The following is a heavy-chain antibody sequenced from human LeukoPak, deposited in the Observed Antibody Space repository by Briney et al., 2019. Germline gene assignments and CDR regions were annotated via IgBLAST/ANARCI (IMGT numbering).Heavy chain of an antibody. V-gene: IGHV3-11*01. D-gene: IGHD7-27*01. Sequence: GGSLRLSCAASGFTFSDYYMSWIRQAPGKGLEWVSYISSSGSTIYYADSVKGRFTISRDNAKNSLYLQMNSLRAEDTAVYYCAKDHTWGSAVSYWGQGTLVTVSS. J-gene: IGHJ4*02. CDR1: GFTFSDYY. CDR3: AKDHTWGSAVSY. CDR2: ISSSGSTI.